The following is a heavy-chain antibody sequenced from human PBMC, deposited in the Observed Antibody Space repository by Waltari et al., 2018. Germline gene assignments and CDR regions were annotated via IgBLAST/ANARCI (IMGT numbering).Heavy chain of an antibody. CDR2: IYYSGST. CDR3: ARRGQLSSWDWGGIDY. J-gene: IGHJ4*02. D-gene: IGHD6-13*01. CDR1: GGSISSSSYY. Sequence: QLQLQESGPGLVKPSETLSLTCTVSGGSISSSSYYWGWIRQPPGKGLEWIGSIYYSGSTYYNPSLKSRVTISVDTSKNQFSLKLSSVTAADTAVYYCARRGQLSSWDWGGIDYWGQGTLVTVSS. V-gene: IGHV4-39*01.